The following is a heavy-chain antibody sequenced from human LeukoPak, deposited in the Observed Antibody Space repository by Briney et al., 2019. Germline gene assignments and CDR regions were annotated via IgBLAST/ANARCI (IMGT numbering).Heavy chain of an antibody. J-gene: IGHJ4*02. Sequence: GGSLRLSCVASGFTFNSYAMSWVRQAPGKGLEWVSAISGNGDSTYYADPVKGRFTISRDNAKNSLYLQMNSLRAEDTALYYCAKGYDSSGFGSDYWGQGTLVTVSS. CDR2: ISGNGDST. D-gene: IGHD3-22*01. V-gene: IGHV3-23*01. CDR3: AKGYDSSGFGSDY. CDR1: GFTFNSYA.